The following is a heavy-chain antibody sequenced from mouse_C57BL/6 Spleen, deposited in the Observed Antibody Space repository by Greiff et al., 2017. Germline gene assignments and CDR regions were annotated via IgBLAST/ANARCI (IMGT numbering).Heavy chain of an antibody. CDR3: ARWYYGSSYAMDY. CDR1: GYTFTSYW. CDR2: IDPSDSET. Sequence: QVQLQQPGAELVRPGSSVKLSCKASGYTFTSYWMHWVKQRPIQGLEWIGNIDPSDSETPYNQKFKDKATLTVDKSSSTAYMQLSSLTSEDSAVDYCARWYYGSSYAMDYWGQGTSVTVSS. V-gene: IGHV1-52*01. J-gene: IGHJ4*01. D-gene: IGHD1-1*01.